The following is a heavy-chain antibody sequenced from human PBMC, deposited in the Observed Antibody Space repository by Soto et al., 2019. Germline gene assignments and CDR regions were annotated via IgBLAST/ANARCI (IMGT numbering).Heavy chain of an antibody. CDR1: GYTFANYG. J-gene: IGHJ4*02. D-gene: IGHD6-13*01. CDR2: ISAYNGNT. Sequence: ASVKVSCKASGYTFANYGISWVRQAPGQGLEWMGWISAYNGNTNNAQKLQGRVAMTTDTSTSTAYMKLRNLRSDDTAVYYCARDVSLIAPAAWVWGQGTLVTVSS. V-gene: IGHV1-18*01. CDR3: ARDVSLIAPAAWV.